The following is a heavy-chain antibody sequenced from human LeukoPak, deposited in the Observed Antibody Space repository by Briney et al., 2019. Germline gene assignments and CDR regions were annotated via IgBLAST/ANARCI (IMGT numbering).Heavy chain of an antibody. CDR3: ARDGVVYDFWSGYSYGMDV. D-gene: IGHD3-3*01. CDR2: INPSGGST. CDR1: GYTFTSYY. V-gene: IGHV1-46*01. J-gene: IGHJ6*02. Sequence: ASVKVSCTASGYTFTSYYMHWVRQAPGQGLEWMGIINPSGGSTSYAQKFQGRVTMTRDTSTSTVYMELSSLRSEDTAVYYCARDGVVYDFWSGYSYGMDVWGQGTTVTVSS.